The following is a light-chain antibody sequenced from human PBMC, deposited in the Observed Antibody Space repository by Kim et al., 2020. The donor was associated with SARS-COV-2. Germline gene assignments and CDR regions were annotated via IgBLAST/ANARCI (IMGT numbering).Light chain of an antibody. Sequence: EIVLTQSPATLSVSPGERVTLSCRASRTVISYLAWYQHKPGQAPRLLIYDATNRATGVPARFSGSGSGTDFFLTISSLEPEDFAVYYCQQRTNWPPELTFGGGTKVDIK. CDR1: RTVISY. CDR3: QQRTNWPPELT. J-gene: IGKJ4*01. CDR2: DAT. V-gene: IGKV3-11*01.